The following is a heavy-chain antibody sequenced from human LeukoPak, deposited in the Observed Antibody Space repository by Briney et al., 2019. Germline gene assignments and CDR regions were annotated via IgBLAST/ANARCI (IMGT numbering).Heavy chain of an antibody. CDR3: ARGTFNYYDSSGYYSLRRNDAFDI. J-gene: IGHJ3*02. V-gene: IGHV4-4*09. CDR2: IYTSGST. Sequence: SETLSLTCTVSGGSISSYYWSWIRQPPGKGLEWIGYIYTSGSTNYNPSLKSRVTMSVDTSKNQFSLKLSSVTAADTAVYYCARGTFNYYDSSGYYSLRRNDAFDIWGQGTMVTVSS. CDR1: GGSISSYY. D-gene: IGHD3-22*01.